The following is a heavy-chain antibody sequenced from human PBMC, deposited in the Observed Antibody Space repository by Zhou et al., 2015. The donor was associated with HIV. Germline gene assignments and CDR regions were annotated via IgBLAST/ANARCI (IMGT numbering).Heavy chain of an antibody. J-gene: IGHJ3*02. CDR1: GLTFSDAW. Sequence: EVQLVESGGGLVMPGGSLRLACASSGLTFSDAWMSWVRQVPGRGLEWVGRIKSKADGGTTDYAAPVNGRFTISRDDSKNTLYLQMNILETEDTGVYYCSTRYIYSSSWEDGFDIWGQGTVVTVSS. CDR3: STRYIYSSSWEDGFDI. D-gene: IGHD6-13*01. V-gene: IGHV3-15*01. CDR2: IKSKADGGTT.